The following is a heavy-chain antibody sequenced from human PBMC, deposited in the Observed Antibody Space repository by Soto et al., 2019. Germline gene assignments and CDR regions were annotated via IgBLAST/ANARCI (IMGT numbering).Heavy chain of an antibody. CDR3: ARDIAVRRPGIPLY. V-gene: IGHV1-18*01. D-gene: IGHD2-15*01. Sequence: ASVKVSCKASGYTFTSYGISWVRQAPGQGLEWMGRISAYNGNTNYAQKLQGRVTMTTDTSTSTAYMELRSLRSDDTAVYYCARDIAVRRPGIPLYWGQGTLVTVSS. CDR2: ISAYNGNT. CDR1: GYTFTSYG. J-gene: IGHJ4*02.